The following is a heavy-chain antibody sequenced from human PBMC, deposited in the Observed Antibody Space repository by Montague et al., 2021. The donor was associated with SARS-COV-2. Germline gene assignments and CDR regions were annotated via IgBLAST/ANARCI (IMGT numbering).Heavy chain of an antibody. CDR3: ARGTKRVFTYDYDSSGYASDY. D-gene: IGHD3-22*01. CDR2: VCRRLSE. V-gene: IGHV4-34*01. J-gene: IGHJ4*02. CDR1: RHSVGVEL. Sequence: SETLSLTCAGDRHSVGVELRRRSEEHTAEGQSPKGVVCRRLSEKKNPSLKSRVTISVDTSKNQFSLKLSSVTAAGTAVYYCARGTKRVFTYDYDSSGYASDYWGQGTLVTVSS.